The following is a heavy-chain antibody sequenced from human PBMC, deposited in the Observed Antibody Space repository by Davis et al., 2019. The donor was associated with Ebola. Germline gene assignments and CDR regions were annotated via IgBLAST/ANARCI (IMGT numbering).Heavy chain of an antibody. CDR1: GFTFSSYA. V-gene: IGHV3-30-3*01. Sequence: GESLKISCSASGFTFSSYAIHWVRQAPGKGLEWVSVISFDGTNKYYADSVKGRFSISRDNSKNTLHLQMNSLRVEDTAIYYCAKDTSNVWFDVWGQGTMVTVSS. D-gene: IGHD6-19*01. CDR3: AKDTSNVWFDV. J-gene: IGHJ3*01. CDR2: ISFDGTNK.